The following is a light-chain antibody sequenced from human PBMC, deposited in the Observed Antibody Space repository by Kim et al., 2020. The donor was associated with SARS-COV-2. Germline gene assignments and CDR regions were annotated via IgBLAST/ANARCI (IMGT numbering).Light chain of an antibody. CDR1: QTVDRN. Sequence: EIVMTQSPATLSVSPGERVTLSCRASQTVDRNLAWYQQKGGQPPRLLIYRASTRATDIPDRFSGSGSGTEFTLTIHSLRSEDSGNYYCQKFRRRHLSFGGGTKV. V-gene: IGKV3-15*01. J-gene: IGKJ4*01. CDR3: QKFRRRHLS. CDR2: RAS.